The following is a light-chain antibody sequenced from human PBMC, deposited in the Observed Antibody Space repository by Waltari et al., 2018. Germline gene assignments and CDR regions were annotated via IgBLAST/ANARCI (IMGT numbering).Light chain of an antibody. CDR3: QQFSGILWT. Sequence: DIQMTQSPSSLSASVGARVTITCRASQDIRNALAWYQQKPGKAPKLLLYAASRLESGVPSRFSGSGSGTDYTLTITGLQPEDSATYYCQQFSGILWTFGQGTKVEIK. CDR1: QDIRNA. J-gene: IGKJ1*01. V-gene: IGKV1-NL1*01. CDR2: AAS.